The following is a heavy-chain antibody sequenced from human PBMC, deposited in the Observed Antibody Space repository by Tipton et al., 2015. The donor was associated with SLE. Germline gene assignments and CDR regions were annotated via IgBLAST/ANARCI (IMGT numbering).Heavy chain of an antibody. J-gene: IGHJ5*02. CDR2: IRSTAYGGTA. CDR1: GFTFGDYA. D-gene: IGHD6-13*01. CDR3: TGDFRAGSLDP. Sequence: SLRLSCTASGFTFGDYAMSWVRQAPGKGLEWVGVIRSTAYGGTADFAASVKGRFTISRDDTKSIADLQMNSLKIEDTAVYYCTGDFRAGSLDPWGQGTLVTVSS. V-gene: IGHV3-49*04.